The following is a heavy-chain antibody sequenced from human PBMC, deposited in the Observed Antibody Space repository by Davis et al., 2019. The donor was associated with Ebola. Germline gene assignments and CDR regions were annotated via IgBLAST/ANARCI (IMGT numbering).Heavy chain of an antibody. J-gene: IGHJ5*02. D-gene: IGHD6-13*01. Sequence: GESLKISCAASGFPFSSYGMHWVRQAPGKGLEWVAVISYDGSNKYYADSVKGRFTISRDNSKNTLYLQMNSLRAEDTAVYYCARSAYSSSWNWFDPWGQGTLVTVSS. V-gene: IGHV3-30*03. CDR3: ARSAYSSSWNWFDP. CDR1: GFPFSSYG. CDR2: ISYDGSNK.